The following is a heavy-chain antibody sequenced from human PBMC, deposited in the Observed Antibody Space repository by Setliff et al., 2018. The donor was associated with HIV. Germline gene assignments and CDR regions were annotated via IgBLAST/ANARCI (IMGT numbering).Heavy chain of an antibody. CDR2: VFHSGSA. Sequence: PSETLSLTCAVSGGPLNSRNWWSWVRQPPGKGLEWIGEVFHSGSANSNASLRSRVMISVDMSKNQFSLKLSAVTAADTAVYYCARDHVFGSRTGFDPWGPGILVTVSS. D-gene: IGHD3-10*01. CDR1: GGPLNSRNW. J-gene: IGHJ5*02. V-gene: IGHV4-4*02. CDR3: ARDHVFGSRTGFDP.